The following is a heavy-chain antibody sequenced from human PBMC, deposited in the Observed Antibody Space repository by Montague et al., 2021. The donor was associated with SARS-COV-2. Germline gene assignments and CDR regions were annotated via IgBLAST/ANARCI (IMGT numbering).Heavy chain of an antibody. CDR2: IYYSGST. J-gene: IGHJ5*02. Sequence: SETLSLTCTVSGGSISSSSNYWGWIRHPPGKGLVGIVCIYYSGSTYYNSSLKSRVTISVDTSKNQFSLKLNSVTAADTAVYYCARLVWFGELSSENWFDPWGQGTLVAVSS. D-gene: IGHD3-10*01. CDR1: GGSISSSSNY. V-gene: IGHV4-39*01. CDR3: ARLVWFGELSSENWFDP.